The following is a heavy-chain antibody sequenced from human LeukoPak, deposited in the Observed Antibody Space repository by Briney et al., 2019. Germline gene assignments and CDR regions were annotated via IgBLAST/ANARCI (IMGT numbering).Heavy chain of an antibody. V-gene: IGHV1-46*01. CDR3: ARGLWFGEKDPYYYYMDV. Sequence: ASVKVSCKASGYTFTSYHMYWVRQAPGQGLEWMGIINPSGGSTSYAQKFQGRVTMTRDMSTSTVYMELSSLRAEDTAVYYCARGLWFGEKDPYYYYMDVWGKGTTVTISS. D-gene: IGHD3-10*01. J-gene: IGHJ6*03. CDR2: INPSGGST. CDR1: GYTFTSYH.